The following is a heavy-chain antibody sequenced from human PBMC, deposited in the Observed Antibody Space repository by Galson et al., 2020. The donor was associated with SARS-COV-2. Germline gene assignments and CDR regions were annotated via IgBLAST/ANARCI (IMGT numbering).Heavy chain of an antibody. V-gene: IGHV3-30*18. J-gene: IGHJ6*03. CDR3: AKGCRAGGFYYYMDA. D-gene: IGHD2-8*02. CDR1: GFTFSLDG. Sequence: GGSLRLSCVASGFTFSLDGMHWVRQPPGKGLEWVAIISHDGSEEKYADSVKGRFTISRDNSKNTLYLQMNSLRDEDTALYYCAKGCRAGGFYYYMDAWGKGTTVTVSS. CDR2: ISHDGSEE.